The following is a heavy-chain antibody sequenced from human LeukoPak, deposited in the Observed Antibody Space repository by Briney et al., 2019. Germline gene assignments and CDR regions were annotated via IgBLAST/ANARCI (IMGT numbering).Heavy chain of an antibody. Sequence: PGGSLRLSCAASGFSFSDYYMSWIRQAPGKGQGWVSYISGSTSYTDYADSVKGRFTISRDNAKNSLYLQRNSLRVEDTAVYYCVRDSPSGFFDLWGRGTLVTVSS. J-gene: IGHJ2*01. CDR3: VRDSPSGFFDL. D-gene: IGHD6-19*01. CDR1: GFSFSDYY. V-gene: IGHV3-11*06. CDR2: ISGSTSYT.